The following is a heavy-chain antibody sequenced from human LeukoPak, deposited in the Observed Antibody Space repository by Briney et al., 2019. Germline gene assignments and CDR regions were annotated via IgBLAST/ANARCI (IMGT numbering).Heavy chain of an antibody. CDR1: GDSISPYY. V-gene: IGHV4-39*01. Sequence: PSETLSLTCTVSGDSISPYYWGWIRQPPGKGLEWIASIHYSGITYYNPSLKSRVTISVDTSKNQFSLKLSSVTAADTTVYYCARYGGQSEFDYWGQGTLVTVSS. D-gene: IGHD4-23*01. J-gene: IGHJ4*02. CDR2: IHYSGIT. CDR3: ARYGGQSEFDY.